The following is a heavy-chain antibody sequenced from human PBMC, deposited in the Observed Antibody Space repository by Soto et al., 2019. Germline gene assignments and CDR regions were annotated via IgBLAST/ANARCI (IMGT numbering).Heavy chain of an antibody. Sequence: EVQLVESGGGLVQPGRSLRLSCAASGFTFDDYAMHWVRQAPGKGLEWVSGISWNSGSIGYADSVKGRFTISRDNAKNSLYLQMNSLRAEDTALYYCAKARDIAAAGMCFDYWGQGTLVTVSS. CDR1: GFTFDDYA. CDR3: AKARDIAAAGMCFDY. V-gene: IGHV3-9*01. D-gene: IGHD6-13*01. CDR2: ISWNSGSI. J-gene: IGHJ4*02.